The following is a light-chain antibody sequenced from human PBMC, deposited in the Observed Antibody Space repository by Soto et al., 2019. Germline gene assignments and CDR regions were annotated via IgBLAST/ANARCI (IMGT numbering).Light chain of an antibody. CDR3: SAWDDSLSGPV. CDR1: TSNIGTNY. V-gene: IGLV1-47*02. CDR2: STD. J-gene: IGLJ2*01. Sequence: QAVVTQPPSASGTPGQRVTSCSGSTSNIGTNYIYWYQQLPGTAPKLVVYSTDRRPSGVPGRFSGSKSGTSAFLAITGLRSEDEANYYCSAWDDSLSGPVFGGGTKLTVL.